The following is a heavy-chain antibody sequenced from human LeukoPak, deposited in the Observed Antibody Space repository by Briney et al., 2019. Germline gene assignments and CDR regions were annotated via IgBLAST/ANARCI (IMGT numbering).Heavy chain of an antibody. D-gene: IGHD1-26*01. CDR1: GYTFTGYY. J-gene: IGHJ4*02. CDR3: ARTPGIVGATTNPEYFDY. Sequence: ASVKVSCKASGYTFTGYYMHWVRQAPGQGLEWMGWINPNSGGTNYAQKFQGRVTMTRDTSISTAYMELRSLRSDDTAVYYCARTPGIVGATTNPEYFDYWGQGTLVTVSS. V-gene: IGHV1-2*02. CDR2: INPNSGGT.